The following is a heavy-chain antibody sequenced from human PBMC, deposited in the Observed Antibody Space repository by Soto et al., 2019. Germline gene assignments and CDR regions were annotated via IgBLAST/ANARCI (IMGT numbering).Heavy chain of an antibody. Sequence: PGGSLRLSCAASGFTFSTYTMSWVRRAPGKGLEWVSAISGSGASPSYADSVQGRFTISRDNPKRTLYLQMNNLRAEDTAVYYCAKARCSTTNCYVPDYWGQGTLFTVSS. CDR1: GFTFSTYT. CDR2: ISGSGASP. V-gene: IGHV3-23*01. D-gene: IGHD2-2*01. CDR3: AKARCSTTNCYVPDY. J-gene: IGHJ4*02.